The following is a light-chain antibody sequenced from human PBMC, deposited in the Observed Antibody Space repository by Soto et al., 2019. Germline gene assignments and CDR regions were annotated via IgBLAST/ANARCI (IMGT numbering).Light chain of an antibody. CDR3: LQESNYPLT. J-gene: IGKJ4*01. CDR1: QGVRDD. CDR2: SAS. Sequence: IQMTQSPSSLSASVGDRVTISCRPSQGVRDDVGWYQQKPGKAPKLLIYSASTLQSGVPSRFSGSGSGTDFTLTIRGLQPEDFATSYCLQESNYPLTFGGGTKVDIK. V-gene: IGKV1-6*01.